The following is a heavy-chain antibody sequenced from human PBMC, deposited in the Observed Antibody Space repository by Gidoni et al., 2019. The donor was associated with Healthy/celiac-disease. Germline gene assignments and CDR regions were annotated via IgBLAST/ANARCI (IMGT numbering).Heavy chain of an antibody. CDR3: ARGGYINYYYYMDV. D-gene: IGHD3-16*02. J-gene: IGHJ6*03. Sequence: QVQLQQWGAGLLKPSETLSLTCAVYGGSFSGYYWRWIRQPPGKGLEWIGEINHSGSTNYNPSLKSRVTISVDTSKNQFSLKLSSVTAADTAVYYCARGGYINYYYYMDVWGKGTTVTVSS. CDR2: INHSGST. CDR1: GGSFSGYY. V-gene: IGHV4-34*01.